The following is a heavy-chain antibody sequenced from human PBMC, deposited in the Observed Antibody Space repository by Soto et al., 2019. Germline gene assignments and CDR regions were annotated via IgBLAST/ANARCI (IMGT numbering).Heavy chain of an antibody. CDR1: GGSISSGGYF. CDR3: ERGPRYFEY. V-gene: IGHV4-31*03. J-gene: IGHJ4*02. Sequence: SETLSLTCTVSGGSISSGGYFWSWIRQHPGKGLEWIGYIYYSGSTYYNPSLKSRVTISVDTSKNQFPLKLSSVTAADTAVYYCERGPRYFEYWGQGTLVTVSS. CDR2: IYYSGST.